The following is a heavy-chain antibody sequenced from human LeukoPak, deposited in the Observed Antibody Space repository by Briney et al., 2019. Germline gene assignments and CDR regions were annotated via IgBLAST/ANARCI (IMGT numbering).Heavy chain of an antibody. J-gene: IGHJ4*02. V-gene: IGHV1-3*01. CDR3: ARLGIVGATDLGY. CDR2: INAGNGNT. CDR1: GYTFTSYY. Sequence: ASVKVSCKASGYTFTSYYMHWVRQAPGQRLEWMGWINAGNGNTKYSQKFQGRVTITRDTSASTAYMELSSLRSEDTAVYYCARLGIVGATDLGYWGQGTLVTVSS. D-gene: IGHD1-26*01.